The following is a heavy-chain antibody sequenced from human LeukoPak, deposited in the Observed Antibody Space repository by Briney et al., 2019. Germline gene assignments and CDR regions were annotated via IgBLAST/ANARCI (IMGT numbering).Heavy chain of an antibody. V-gene: IGHV4-34*01. Sequence: PSETLSLTCAVYGGSFSGYYWSWIRQPPGRGLEWIGEINHSGSTNYNPSLKSQVTISVDTSKNQFSLKLSSVTAADTAVYYCARGGYSYGPGTQRFDYWGQGTLVTVSS. D-gene: IGHD5-18*01. CDR2: INHSGST. CDR1: GGSFSGYY. CDR3: ARGGYSYGPGTQRFDY. J-gene: IGHJ4*02.